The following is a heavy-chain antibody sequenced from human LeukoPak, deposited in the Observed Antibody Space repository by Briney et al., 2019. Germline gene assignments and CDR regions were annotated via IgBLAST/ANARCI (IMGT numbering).Heavy chain of an antibody. Sequence: PGGSLRLSCAASGFTFSSYAMHWVRQAPGKGLEWVAVISYDGSNKYYADSVKGRFTISRDNSKNTLCLQMNSLRAEDTAVYYCASEIIFGSFDYWGQGTLVTVSS. CDR2: ISYDGSNK. V-gene: IGHV3-30*04. J-gene: IGHJ4*02. D-gene: IGHD3-3*01. CDR1: GFTFSSYA. CDR3: ASEIIFGSFDY.